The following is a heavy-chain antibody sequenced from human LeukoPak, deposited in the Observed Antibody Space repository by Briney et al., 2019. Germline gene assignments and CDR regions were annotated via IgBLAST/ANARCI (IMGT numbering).Heavy chain of an antibody. CDR3: ANGPYGEYYDFWSGYAGVPFDY. D-gene: IGHD3-3*01. J-gene: IGHJ4*02. CDR1: GFTFSSYA. Sequence: PSGGSLRLSCAASGFTFSSYAMSWVRQAPGKGLEWVSAISGSGGSTYYADSVKGRFTISRDNSKNTLYLQMNSLRAEDTAVYYCANGPYGEYYDFWSGYAGVPFDYWGQGTLVTVSS. CDR2: ISGSGGST. V-gene: IGHV3-23*01.